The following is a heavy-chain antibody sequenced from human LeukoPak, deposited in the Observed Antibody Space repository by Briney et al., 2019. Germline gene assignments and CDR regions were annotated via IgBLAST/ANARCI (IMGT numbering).Heavy chain of an antibody. J-gene: IGHJ4*02. V-gene: IGHV3-11*01. CDR2: ISSSGSTI. CDR1: GFTFSDYY. D-gene: IGHD2/OR15-2a*01. Sequence: GGSLSHLCAASGFTFSDYYMSWIRQAPGKGLERVSYISSSGSTIYYADSVKGRFTISRDNAKNSLYLQMNSLRAEDTAVYYCARDYGRVYGFDYGGQRSLVTVSS. CDR3: ARDYGRVYGFDY.